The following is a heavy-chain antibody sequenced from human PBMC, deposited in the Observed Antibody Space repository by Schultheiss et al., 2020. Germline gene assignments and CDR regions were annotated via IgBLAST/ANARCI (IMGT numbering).Heavy chain of an antibody. J-gene: IGHJ3*02. D-gene: IGHD1-26*01. V-gene: IGHV3-30*18. Sequence: GGSLRLSCAASGFTLSGSDIHWVRQASGRGLEWVALISYDASNKYYVDSVKGRFTISRDNPKNTLYLQMNSLRAEDTAVYYCAKTHDGTYWAFDIWGQGTMVT. CDR2: ISYDASNK. CDR1: GFTLSGSD. CDR3: AKTHDGTYWAFDI.